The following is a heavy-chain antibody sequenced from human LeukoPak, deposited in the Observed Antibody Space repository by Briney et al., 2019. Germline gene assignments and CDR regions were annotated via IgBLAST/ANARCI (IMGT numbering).Heavy chain of an antibody. D-gene: IGHD2-2*01. CDR2: FDPEDGET. CDR1: GYTLTELS. V-gene: IGHV1-24*01. Sequence: ASVKVSCKVSGYTLTELSMHWVRQAPGKGLEWMGGFDPEDGETIYAQKFQGRVTMTEDTSTDTAYMELSSLRSEDTAVYYCAIVFFVCGETGTSCRKSYFDYWGQGTLVTVSS. J-gene: IGHJ4*02. CDR3: AIVFFVCGETGTSCRKSYFDY.